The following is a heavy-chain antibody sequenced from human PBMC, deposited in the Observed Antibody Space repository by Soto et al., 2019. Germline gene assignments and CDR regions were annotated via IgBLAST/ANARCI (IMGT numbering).Heavy chain of an antibody. CDR1: GVTFPRYS. V-gene: IGHV3-21*06. CDR3: ARESEDLTSNFDY. Sequence: GGSLRHYYTASGVTFPRYSMNWVRQAPGKGLEWVSSISSTTNYIYYGDSMKGRFTISRDNAKNSLYLEMNSLRAEDTAVYYCARESEDLTSNFDYWGQGNLVTVSS. J-gene: IGHJ4*02. CDR2: ISSTTNYI.